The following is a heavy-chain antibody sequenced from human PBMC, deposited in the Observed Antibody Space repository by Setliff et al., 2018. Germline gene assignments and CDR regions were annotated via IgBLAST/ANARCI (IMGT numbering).Heavy chain of an antibody. V-gene: IGHV4-31*02. Sequence: SETLSLTCTVSGGSISSGGYYWSWIRQHPGKGLEWIGYIYYSGSTYYNPSLKSRVTISVDTSKNQFSLKLSSVTAADTAVYYCARDRNYYYDISGSISHHYYMDVWGKGTTVTVSS. CDR3: ARDRNYYYDISGSISHHYYMDV. J-gene: IGHJ6*03. CDR2: IYYSGST. D-gene: IGHD3-22*01. CDR1: GGSISSGGYY.